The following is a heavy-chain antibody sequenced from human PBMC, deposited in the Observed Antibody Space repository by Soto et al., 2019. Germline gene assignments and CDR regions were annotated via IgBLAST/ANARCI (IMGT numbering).Heavy chain of an antibody. CDR1: GYTFTSYD. Sequence: QVQLVQSGAEVKKPGASVKVSCKASGYTFTSYDINWVRQATGQGLEWMGWMNPNSGNTGYAQKFHGRVTITTNTSISTGYMGRSRPRSEDTGQYYCAREKVGYFDYWGQGTLVTVSS. CDR3: AREKVGYFDY. J-gene: IGHJ4*02. CDR2: MNPNSGNT. V-gene: IGHV1-8*01.